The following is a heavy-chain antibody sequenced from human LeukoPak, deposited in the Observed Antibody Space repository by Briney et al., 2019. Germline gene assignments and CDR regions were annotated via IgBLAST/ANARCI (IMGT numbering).Heavy chain of an antibody. V-gene: IGHV1-69*04. CDR1: GGTFSSYA. J-gene: IGHJ5*02. Sequence: SVKVSCKASGGTFSSYAISWVRQAPGQGLEWMGRIIPILGIANYAQKFQGRVTTTADKSTSTAYTELSSLRSEDTAVYYCARAERFDPWGQGTLVTVSS. D-gene: IGHD5-24*01. CDR2: IIPILGIA. CDR3: ARAERFDP.